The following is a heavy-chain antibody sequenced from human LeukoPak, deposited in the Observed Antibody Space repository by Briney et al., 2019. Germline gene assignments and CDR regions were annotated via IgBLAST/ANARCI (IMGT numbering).Heavy chain of an antibody. CDR3: ARDGDSSGYYYYYYMDV. V-gene: IGHV4-4*07. CDR2: IYTSGST. D-gene: IGHD6-25*01. CDR1: GGSISSYY. Sequence: SETLSLTCTVSGGSISSYYWRWLRQPAGKGLEWIGRIYTSGSTNYNPSLKSRVTMSVDTSKNQFSLKLSSVTAADTAVYYCARDGDSSGYYYYYYMDVWGKGTTVTVSS. J-gene: IGHJ6*03.